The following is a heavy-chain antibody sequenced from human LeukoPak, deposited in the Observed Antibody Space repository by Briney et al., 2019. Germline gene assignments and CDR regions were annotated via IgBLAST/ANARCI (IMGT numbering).Heavy chain of an antibody. D-gene: IGHD5-18*01. CDR2: VFDSGRT. Sequence: SETLSLTCTVSGGSMTTHHWNWIRQTPGKGLEWIGYVFDSGRTKINPSLTSPLTLSTDTSKNPLSLRLSSVTAADTAVYYCTTIKRGDIFGYFDFWGQGILVTVSS. CDR3: TTIKRGDIFGYFDF. CDR1: GGSMTTHH. V-gene: IGHV4-59*11. J-gene: IGHJ4*02.